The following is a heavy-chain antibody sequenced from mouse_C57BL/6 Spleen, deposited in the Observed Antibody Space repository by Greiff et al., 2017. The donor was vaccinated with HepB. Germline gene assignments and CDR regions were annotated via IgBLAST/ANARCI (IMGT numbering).Heavy chain of an antibody. D-gene: IGHD2-3*01. CDR2: ISDGGSYT. Sequence: EVQGVESGGGLVKPGGSLKLSCAASGFTFSSYAMSWVRQTPEKRLEWVATISDGGSYTYYPDNVKGRFTISRDNAKNNLYLQMSHLKSEDTAMYYCARDRDGQGAMDYWGQGTSVTVSS. V-gene: IGHV5-4*01. J-gene: IGHJ4*01. CDR1: GFTFSSYA. CDR3: ARDRDGQGAMDY.